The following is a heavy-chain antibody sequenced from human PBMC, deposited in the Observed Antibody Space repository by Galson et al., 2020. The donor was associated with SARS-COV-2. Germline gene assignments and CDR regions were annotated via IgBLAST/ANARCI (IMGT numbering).Heavy chain of an antibody. CDR3: ARVGGIAAAEAWFDP. CDR1: GGSISSGGYY. D-gene: IGHD6-13*01. CDR2: IYYSGST. V-gene: IGHV4-31*01. Sequence: SETLSLTCTVSGGSISSGGYYWSWIRQHPGKGLEWIGYIYYSGSTYYNPSLKSLVTISVDTSKNQFSLKLSSVTAADTAVYYCARVGGIAAAEAWFDPWGQGTLVTVSS. J-gene: IGHJ5*02.